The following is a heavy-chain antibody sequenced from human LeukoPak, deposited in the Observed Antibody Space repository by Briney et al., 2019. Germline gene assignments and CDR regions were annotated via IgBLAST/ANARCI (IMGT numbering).Heavy chain of an antibody. CDR1: GGSISSRSCC. D-gene: IGHD7-27*01. CDR3: ARLHWGSGGSGSFGF. Sequence: TASETLSLTCTVSGGSISSRSCCWGWIRQPPGKGLEWIGTIYYSGSTYYNPSLKSRVTISVDTSKNQFSLKLSSVTAAVTPVYNCARLHWGSGGSGSFGFWGQGTLVTVSS. CDR2: IYYSGST. J-gene: IGHJ4*02. V-gene: IGHV4-39*01.